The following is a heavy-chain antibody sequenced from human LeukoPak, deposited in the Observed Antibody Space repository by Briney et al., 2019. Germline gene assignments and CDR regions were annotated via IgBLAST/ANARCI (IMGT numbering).Heavy chain of an antibody. Sequence: GGSLRLSCAASGFTFSSYAMHWVRQAPGKGLEWVAVISYDGSNKYYAGSVKGRFTISRDNSKNTLYLQMNSLRAEDTAVYHCARDPGGESSGPFFDFWGQGTLVTVSS. V-gene: IGHV3-30-3*01. D-gene: IGHD3-22*01. CDR1: GFTFSSYA. CDR3: ARDPGGESSGPFFDF. CDR2: ISYDGSNK. J-gene: IGHJ4*02.